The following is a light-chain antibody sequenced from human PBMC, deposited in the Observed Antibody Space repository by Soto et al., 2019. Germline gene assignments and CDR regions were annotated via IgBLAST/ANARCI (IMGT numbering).Light chain of an antibody. J-gene: IGLJ2*01. CDR1: WSDVGIYDL. CDR3: AAWDDRLNGVL. V-gene: IGLV2-18*01. CDR2: QVS. Sequence: QSALTQPPSVSGSPGQSVTISCTGTWSDVGIYDLVSWYQQPPGTAPKLLIYQVSYRPSGVPDRFSGSKSGNTASLTISGLQSEDEAEYYCAAWDDRLNGVLFGGGTKLTVL.